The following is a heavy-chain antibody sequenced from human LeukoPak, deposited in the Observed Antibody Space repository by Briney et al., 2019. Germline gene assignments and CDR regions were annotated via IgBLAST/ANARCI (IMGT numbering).Heavy chain of an antibody. D-gene: IGHD3-3*01. CDR1: GYTFTSYD. V-gene: IGHV1-8*01. CDR3: ASRNNYDFWSGYPRFDP. CDR2: MNPNSGNT. Sequence: ASVKVSCKASGYTFTSYDINWVRQATGQGLEWMGWMNPNSGNTGYAQKFQGRVTMTRNTSISTAHMELSSLRSEDTAVYYCASRNNYDFWSGYPRFDPWGQGTLVTVSS. J-gene: IGHJ5*02.